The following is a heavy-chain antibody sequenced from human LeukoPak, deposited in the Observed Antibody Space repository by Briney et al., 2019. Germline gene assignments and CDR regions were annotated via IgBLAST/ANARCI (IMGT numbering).Heavy chain of an antibody. Sequence: PGGSLRLSCAASRFTFSDYYMSWIRQAPGKGLEWVSSITHSGRTIYYAASVKGRFTISRDNAKNSLYPQMNSLRDEDTAVYYCARVVGRWEFDYWGQGTLVTVSS. J-gene: IGHJ4*02. CDR3: ARVVGRWEFDY. CDR2: ITHSGRTI. D-gene: IGHD5-24*01. V-gene: IGHV3-11*01. CDR1: RFTFSDYY.